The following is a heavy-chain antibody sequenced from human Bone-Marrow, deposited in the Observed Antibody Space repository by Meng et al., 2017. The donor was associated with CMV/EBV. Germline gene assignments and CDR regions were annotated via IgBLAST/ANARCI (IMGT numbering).Heavy chain of an antibody. J-gene: IGHJ4*02. CDR3: AKRVSSVGAISD. CDR2: IYSGGSST. D-gene: IGHD1-26*01. V-gene: IGHV3-23*03. CDR1: GFTFSRYE. Sequence: GESLKISCAASGFTFSRYEMNWVRQAPGKGLEWVSVIYSGGSSTYYADSVKGRFTISRDNSKNTLYLQMNSLRAEDTAVYYCAKRVSSVGAISDWGQGTLVTVSS.